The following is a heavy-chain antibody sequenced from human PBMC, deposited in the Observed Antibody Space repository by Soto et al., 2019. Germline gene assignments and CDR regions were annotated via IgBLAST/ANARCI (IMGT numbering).Heavy chain of an antibody. CDR3: ARWERGSLGYYYFDY. J-gene: IGHJ4*02. V-gene: IGHV4-31*03. CDR1: GGSISSGGYY. CDR2: IYYSGST. D-gene: IGHD1-1*01. Sequence: PSETLSLTCTASGGSISSGGYYWSWIRQHPGKGLEWIGYIYYSGSTYYNPSLKSRVTISVDTSKNQFSLKLSSVTAADTAVYYCARWERGSLGYYYFDYWGQGTLVTVSS.